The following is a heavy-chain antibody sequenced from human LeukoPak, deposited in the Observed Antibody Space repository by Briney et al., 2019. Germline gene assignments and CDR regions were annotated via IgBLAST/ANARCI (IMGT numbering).Heavy chain of an antibody. J-gene: IGHJ5*02. D-gene: IGHD3-3*01. V-gene: IGHV1-18*01. CDR1: GYTFTSYG. Sequence: ASVKVSCKGSGYTFTSYGISWVRQPPGQGLEWMGWISAYYGNTNYALKLQGRVTMTTDTSTSTAYIELRSLRSDDTAVYYCARGARRITIFGVPIGDWFDPWGQGTLVTVSS. CDR3: ARGARRITIFGVPIGDWFDP. CDR2: ISAYYGNT.